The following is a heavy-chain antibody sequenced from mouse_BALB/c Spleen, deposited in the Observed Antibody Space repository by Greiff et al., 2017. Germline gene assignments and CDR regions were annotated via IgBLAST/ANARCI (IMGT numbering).Heavy chain of an antibody. CDR1: GFTFSSYG. CDR3: ARDGHYYGSSYGY. D-gene: IGHD1-1*01. V-gene: IGHV5-6-3*01. J-gene: IGHJ2*01. CDR2: INSNGGST. Sequence: DVKLVESGGGLVQPGGSLKLSCAASGFTFSSYGMSWVRQTPDKRLELVATINSNGGSTYYPDSVKGRFTISRDNAKNTLYLQMSSLKSEDTAMYYCARDGHYYGSSYGYWGQGTTLTVSS.